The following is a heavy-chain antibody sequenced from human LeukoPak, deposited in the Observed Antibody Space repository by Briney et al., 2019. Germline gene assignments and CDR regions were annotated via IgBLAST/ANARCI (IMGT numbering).Heavy chain of an antibody. V-gene: IGHV1-69*13. Sequence: SVKVSCKASGGTFSSYAISWVRQAPGQGLEWMGGIIPIFGTANYAQKFQGRVTITADESTSTAYMELSSLRSEDTAVYYCARKPYYYDSSPWFDPWGQGTLATVSS. J-gene: IGHJ5*02. CDR3: ARKPYYYDSSPWFDP. CDR1: GGTFSSYA. CDR2: IIPIFGTA. D-gene: IGHD3-22*01.